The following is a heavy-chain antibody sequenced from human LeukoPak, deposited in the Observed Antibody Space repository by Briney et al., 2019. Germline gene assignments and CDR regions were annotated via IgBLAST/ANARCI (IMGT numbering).Heavy chain of an antibody. CDR1: GYTFTSYG. J-gene: IGHJ4*02. CDR3: ARASSSWYDPPYNSTFDY. D-gene: IGHD6-13*01. V-gene: IGHV1-18*01. CDR2: ISAYNGNT. Sequence: ASVKVSCKASGYTFTSYGISWVRQAPGQGLEWMGWISAYNGNTNYAQKLQGRVTMTTDTSTSTAYMELRSLRSDDTAVYYCARASSSWYDPPYNSTFDYWGQGTLVTVSS.